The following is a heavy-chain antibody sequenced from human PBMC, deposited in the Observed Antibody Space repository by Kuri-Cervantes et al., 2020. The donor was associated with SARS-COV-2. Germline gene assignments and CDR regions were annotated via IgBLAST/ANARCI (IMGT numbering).Heavy chain of an antibody. CDR3: ARGVTIFGEDV. CDR2: IYYSGST. J-gene: IGHJ6*02. D-gene: IGHD3-3*01. CDR1: GVSFSSGSYN. Sequence: SETLSLTCTVSGVSFSSGSYNWSWIRQPPGKGLDWILYIYYSGSTNYNPSLKSRVTIPVDTSKNQFSLKLSSVTAEDTAVYYWARGVTIFGEDVWGQGTTVTVSS. V-gene: IGHV4-61*01.